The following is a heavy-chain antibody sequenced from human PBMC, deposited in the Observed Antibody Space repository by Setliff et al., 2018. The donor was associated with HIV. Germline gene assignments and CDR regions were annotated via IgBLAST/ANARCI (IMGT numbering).Heavy chain of an antibody. D-gene: IGHD2-15*01. Sequence: LRLSCAASGITFSSLTMHWVRQAPGKGLEWVAFISYDGSDRYYGDSVRGRFTISRDKSQNTLYLQMNSLRVDDTAVYYCARGGGQYCSGGSCSSRFHYYYYYMDVWGKGTAVTVSS. V-gene: IGHV3-30*07. CDR3: ARGGGQYCSGGSCSSRFHYYYYYMDV. CDR1: GITFSSLT. CDR2: ISYDGSDR. J-gene: IGHJ6*03.